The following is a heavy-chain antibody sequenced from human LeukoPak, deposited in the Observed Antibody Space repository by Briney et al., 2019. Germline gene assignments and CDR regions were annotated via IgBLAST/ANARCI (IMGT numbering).Heavy chain of an antibody. D-gene: IGHD5-12*01. CDR2: IYDTGTT. V-gene: IGHV4-31*03. CDR3: ARHQGYDRD. CDR1: GGSIGSGGYY. Sequence: SETLSLTCSVSGGSIGSGGYYWSWIRQFPGRGLEWIGYIYDTGTTHYSPSLTGRITISLDTSRNQFSLTLTSMTAADTAVYYCARHQGYDRDWGQGNLVTVSS. J-gene: IGHJ1*01.